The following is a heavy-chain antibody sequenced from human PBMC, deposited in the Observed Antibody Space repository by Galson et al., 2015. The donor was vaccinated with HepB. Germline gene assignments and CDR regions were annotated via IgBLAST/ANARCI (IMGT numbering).Heavy chain of an antibody. CDR3: AKHSRGSSSSCCDAFDI. Sequence: SLRLSCAASGFTFSTSWVRQAPGKGLEWVSGISGSGAITYYADSVKGRFTISRDNSKNTPYLQMNSLRAEDTAVYYCAKHSRGSSSSCCDAFDIWGQGTMVTVSS. CDR1: GFTFST. D-gene: IGHD2-2*01. J-gene: IGHJ3*02. CDR2: ISGSGAIT. V-gene: IGHV3-23*01.